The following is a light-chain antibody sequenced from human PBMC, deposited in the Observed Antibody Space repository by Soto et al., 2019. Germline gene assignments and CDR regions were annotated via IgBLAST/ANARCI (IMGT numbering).Light chain of an antibody. CDR2: GAS. CDR1: QNVSSN. J-gene: IGKJ1*01. Sequence: TQSPGTLSLSPGERATLSCRASQNVSSNLLVGYQQHPGQAPRLLIYGASTRANGIPARFSGSGSGTEFTLTFSSLQSEDSAVYYCQQYNNWPRTFGQGTKVDIK. V-gene: IGKV3-15*01. CDR3: QQYNNWPRT.